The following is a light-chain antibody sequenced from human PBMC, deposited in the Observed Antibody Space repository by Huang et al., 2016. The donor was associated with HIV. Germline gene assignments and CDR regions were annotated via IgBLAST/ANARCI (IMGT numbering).Light chain of an antibody. CDR1: QSLLYRSNNKNY. CDR3: QQYYNTPFT. Sequence: DIVMTQSPDSLAVSLGERAAINCKSSQSLLYRSNNKNYLAWYQQKPGQPPKLRIYWASTRESGVPDRFSGSGSGTDFTLTISSLQAADVVVYYCQQYYNTPFTFGPGTKVDIK. CDR2: WAS. J-gene: IGKJ3*01. V-gene: IGKV4-1*01.